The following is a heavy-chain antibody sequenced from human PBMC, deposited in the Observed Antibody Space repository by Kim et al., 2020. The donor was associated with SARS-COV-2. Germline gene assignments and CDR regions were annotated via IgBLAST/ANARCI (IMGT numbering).Heavy chain of an antibody. CDR3: ARHVLPRAAAGITWFDP. J-gene: IGHJ5*02. D-gene: IGHD6-13*01. V-gene: IGHV4-39*01. CDR1: GGSISSSSYY. Sequence: SETLSLTCTVSGGSISSSSYYWGWIRQPPGKGLEWIGSIYYSGSTYYNPSLKSRVTISVDTSKNQFSLKLSSVTAADTAVYYCARHVLPRAAAGITWFDPWGQGTLVTVSS. CDR2: IYYSGST.